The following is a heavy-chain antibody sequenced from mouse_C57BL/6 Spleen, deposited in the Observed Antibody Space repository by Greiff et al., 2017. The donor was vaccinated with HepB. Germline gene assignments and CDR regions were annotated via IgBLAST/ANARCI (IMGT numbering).Heavy chain of an antibody. J-gene: IGHJ3*01. CDR2: IYPGSGNT. CDR1: GYTFTDYY. D-gene: IGHD1-1*01. CDR3: ARPYGSSYSWFAY. V-gene: IGHV1-76*01. Sequence: VQLQQSGAELVRPGASVKLSCKASGYTFTDYYINWVKQRPGQGLEWIARIYPGSGNTYYNEKFKGKATLTAEKSSSTAYMQLSSLTSEDSAVYFCARPYGSSYSWFAYWGQGTLVTVSA.